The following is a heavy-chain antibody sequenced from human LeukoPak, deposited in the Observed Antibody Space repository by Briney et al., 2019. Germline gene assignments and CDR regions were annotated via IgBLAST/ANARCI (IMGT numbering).Heavy chain of an antibody. CDR3: AAEPLAYCGGDCYSDYFDY. V-gene: IGHV3-21*01. CDR2: ISSSSSYI. D-gene: IGHD2-21*02. J-gene: IGHJ4*02. CDR1: GFTFSSYS. Sequence: PGGSLRPSCAASGFTFSSYSMNWVRQAPGKGLEWVSSISSSSSYICYADSVKGRFTISRDNAKNSLYLQMNGLRAEDTAVYYCAAEPLAYCGGDCYSDYFDYWGQGTLVTVSS.